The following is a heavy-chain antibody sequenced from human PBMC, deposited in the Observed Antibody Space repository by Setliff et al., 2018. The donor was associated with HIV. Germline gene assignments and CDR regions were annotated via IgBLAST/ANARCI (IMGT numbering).Heavy chain of an antibody. CDR2: IFDSGTT. Sequence: SETLSLTCTVSGGSITSYYWSWIRQSPGKGLEWIGYIFDSGTTKYNPSVTSRVTISVDASKNQFFLQLISVTAADTAVYYCARQGGYNSPLMVWGQGKLVTVTS. D-gene: IGHD3-10*01. J-gene: IGHJ4*02. V-gene: IGHV4-59*08. CDR1: GGSITSYY. CDR3: ARQGGYNSPLMV.